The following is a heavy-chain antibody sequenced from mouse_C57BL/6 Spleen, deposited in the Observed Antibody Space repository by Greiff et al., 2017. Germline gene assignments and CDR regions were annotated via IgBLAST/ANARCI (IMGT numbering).Heavy chain of an antibody. CDR2: IYTGSGNN. Sequence: QVQLKQSGPELVKPGASVKISCKASGYSFTSYYIHWVKQRPGQGLEWIGWIYTGSGNNKYNETFKGKAPLTADTPSSTAYMQLSSLTSEDSAVDDCARWDLYAMDYWGQGTSVTVSS. V-gene: IGHV1-66*01. CDR1: GYSFTSYY. D-gene: IGHD4-1*01. J-gene: IGHJ4*01. CDR3: ARWDLYAMDY.